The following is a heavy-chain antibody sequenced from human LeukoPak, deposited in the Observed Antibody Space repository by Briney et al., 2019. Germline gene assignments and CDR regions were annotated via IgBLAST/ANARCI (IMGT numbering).Heavy chain of an antibody. J-gene: IGHJ5*02. CDR3: ARPSASIAVAGRGSNWFDP. CDR2: INPNSGGT. Sequence: ASVKVSCKASGYTFTGYYMHWVRQAPGQGHEWMGWINPNSGGTNYAQKFQGRVTMTRDTSISTAYMELSRLRSDDTAVYYCARPSASIAVAGRGSNWFDPWGQGTLVTVSS. CDR1: GYTFTGYY. D-gene: IGHD6-19*01. V-gene: IGHV1-2*02.